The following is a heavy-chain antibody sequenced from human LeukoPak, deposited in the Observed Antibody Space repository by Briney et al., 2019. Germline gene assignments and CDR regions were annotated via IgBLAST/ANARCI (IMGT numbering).Heavy chain of an antibody. V-gene: IGHV1-69*13. D-gene: IGHD6-6*01. Sequence: ASVKVSCKASGGTFTSYAISWVRQAPGQGLEWMGGIIPIFGAANYAQKFQGRVTITADESTSTAYMELSSLKSEDTAVYYCARTEYSSSPSPEYYYGMDVWGQGTTVTVSS. CDR3: ARTEYSSSPSPEYYYGMDV. J-gene: IGHJ6*02. CDR2: IIPIFGAA. CDR1: GGTFTSYA.